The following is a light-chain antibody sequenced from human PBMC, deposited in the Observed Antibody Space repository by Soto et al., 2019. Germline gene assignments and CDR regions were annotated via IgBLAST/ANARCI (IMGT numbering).Light chain of an antibody. CDR3: QQSYTTPRT. CDR1: QSISTF. Sequence: DIQMTQSPSSLSASVGDRVSVTCRASQSISTFLNWYQQRPGEAPKLLIYAARSLQSGVPSRFSGSGSGADFTLTIGSLQPEDFATYDCQQSYTTPRTFGQGTKVEVK. J-gene: IGKJ1*01. CDR2: AAR. V-gene: IGKV1-39*01.